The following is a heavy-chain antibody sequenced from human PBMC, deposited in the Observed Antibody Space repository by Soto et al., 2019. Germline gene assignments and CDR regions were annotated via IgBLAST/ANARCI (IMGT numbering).Heavy chain of an antibody. V-gene: IGHV1-8*01. CDR3: ARGPYYYYMDV. Sequence: ASVKVSCKASGYTFNTYDINWVRQATGQGLEWMGRMNPKSGNTDYAQKFQGRVTMTRNTSISTAYMEVSSLRSEDTAVYYCARGPYYYYMDVWGKGTTVTVSS. CDR2: MNPKSGNT. CDR1: GYTFNTYD. J-gene: IGHJ6*03.